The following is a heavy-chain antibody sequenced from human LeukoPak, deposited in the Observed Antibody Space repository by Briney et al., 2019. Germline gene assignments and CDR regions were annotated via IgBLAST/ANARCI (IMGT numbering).Heavy chain of an antibody. Sequence: ASVKVSCKASGYTFTSYGISWVRQAPGQGLEWMGWISAYNGNTNYAQKLQGRVTMTTDTSTSTAYMELSSLRSEDTAVYYCASVVAADADAFDIWGQGTMVTVSS. V-gene: IGHV1-18*01. CDR3: ASVVAADADAFDI. CDR1: GYTFTSYG. J-gene: IGHJ3*02. CDR2: ISAYNGNT. D-gene: IGHD6-13*01.